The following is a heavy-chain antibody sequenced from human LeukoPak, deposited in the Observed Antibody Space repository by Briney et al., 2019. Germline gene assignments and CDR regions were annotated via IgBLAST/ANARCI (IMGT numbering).Heavy chain of an antibody. CDR1: GDSISSYY. D-gene: IGHD2/OR15-2a*01. Sequence: SETLSLTCNVSGDSISSYYWYWFRQPPGKELEWIACIYYSGITHYNPSLKSRVTISLDTSKNQFSLRLSSVTAADTAVYYCAREGIVRTYDQWGQGALVTVSS. CDR3: AREGIVRTYDQ. V-gene: IGHV4-59*12. CDR2: IYYSGIT. J-gene: IGHJ4*02.